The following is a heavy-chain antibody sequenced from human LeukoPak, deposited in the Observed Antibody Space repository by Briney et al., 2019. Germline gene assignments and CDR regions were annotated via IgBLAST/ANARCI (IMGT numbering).Heavy chain of an antibody. CDR1: GGSISSYY. V-gene: IGHV4-59*01. Sequence: SETLSLTCTVSGGSISSYYWSWIRQPPGKGLEWIGYIYYSGSTNYNPSLKSRVTISVDTSKNQFSLKLSSVTAADTAVYFCARGGMSTYYDSGGYFSYWGQGAPVTVSA. CDR3: ARGGMSTYYDSGGYFSY. D-gene: IGHD3-22*01. J-gene: IGHJ4*02. CDR2: IYYSGST.